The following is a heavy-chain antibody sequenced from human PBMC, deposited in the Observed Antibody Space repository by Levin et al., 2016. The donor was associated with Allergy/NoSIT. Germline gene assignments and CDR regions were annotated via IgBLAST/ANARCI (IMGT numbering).Heavy chain of an antibody. V-gene: IGHV3-11*01. CDR2: ISSSDNSI. D-gene: IGHD6-19*01. CDR3: ARDLFRRKSSGWDNYFDY. CDR1: GFTFSDYS. J-gene: IGHJ4*02. Sequence: GGSLRLSCATSGFTFSDYSMNWIRQAPGKGPEWLSYISSSDNSIYYSDSVKGRFTISRDNAKKSLYLQMNSLRAQDSAVYYCARDLFRRKSSGWDNYFDYWGQGTLVTVSS.